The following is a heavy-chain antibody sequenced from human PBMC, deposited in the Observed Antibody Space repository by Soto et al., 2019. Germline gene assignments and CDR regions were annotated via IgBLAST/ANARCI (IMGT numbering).Heavy chain of an antibody. D-gene: IGHD6-13*01. V-gene: IGHV1-69*01. CDR1: GDLFNNYD. J-gene: IGHJ4*02. CDR2: ISPLFSTT. Sequence: QVPLVQSGAEVQEPGSSVKVSCKATGDLFNNYDLNWVRPAPGHGLEWMGQISPLFSTTNYAQKFQGRVTIGADELTTIVYLEVSNLESEDTAMYYCAASSIGAAAGYFKFWSQGTLVTVSP. CDR3: AASSIGAAAGYFKF.